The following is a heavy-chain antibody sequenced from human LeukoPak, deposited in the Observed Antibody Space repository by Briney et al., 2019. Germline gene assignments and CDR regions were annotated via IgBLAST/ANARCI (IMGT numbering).Heavy chain of an antibody. CDR3: ARALAPHGSGSYAFDY. V-gene: IGHV1-46*01. J-gene: IGHJ4*02. Sequence: ASVKVSCKAFGYTSTSYYMHWVRQAPGQGLEWMGIINPSGGTRTYAQKFQGRVTMTRDTSTSTIYMELISLRSEDTAVYYCARALAPHGSGSYAFDYWGQGTLVTVSS. CDR2: INPSGGTR. CDR1: GYTSTSYY. D-gene: IGHD3-10*01.